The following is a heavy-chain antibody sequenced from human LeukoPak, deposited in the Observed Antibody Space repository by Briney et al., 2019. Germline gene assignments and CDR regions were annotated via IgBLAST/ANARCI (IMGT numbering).Heavy chain of an antibody. D-gene: IGHD3-9*01. CDR3: ALGRSQLRYFDWLLWSY. CDR1: GYSFTGYW. V-gene: IGHV5-10-1*01. J-gene: IGHJ4*02. CDR2: IDPCDSYT. Sequence: GESLRISCKGSGYSFTGYWISWVRQMPGKGLEWMGRIDPCDSYTNYSPSFQGHVTISADKSISTAYLQWSSLKASDTAMYYCALGRSQLRYFDWLLWSYWGQGTLVTVSS.